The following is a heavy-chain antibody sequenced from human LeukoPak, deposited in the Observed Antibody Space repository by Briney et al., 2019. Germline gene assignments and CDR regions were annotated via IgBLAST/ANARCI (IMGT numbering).Heavy chain of an antibody. CDR2: ITGGHGAT. Sequence: PGGSLRLSCSASGFNFNTYTLTWVRQTPGKRPEWLSAITGGHGATYYADSVGGRFTITRDNSRNTFYLDMSGLRAEDTAVYYCARDRSTDAISEYWGQGTLVAVSS. V-gene: IGHV3-23*01. CDR1: GFNFNTYT. J-gene: IGHJ4*02. CDR3: ARDRSTDAISEY. D-gene: IGHD1-1*01.